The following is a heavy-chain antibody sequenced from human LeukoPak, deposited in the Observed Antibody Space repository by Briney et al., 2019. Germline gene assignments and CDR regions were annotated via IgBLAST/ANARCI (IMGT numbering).Heavy chain of an antibody. D-gene: IGHD2-15*01. CDR1: GGSISSYY. Sequence: TSETLSLTCTVSGGSISSYYWSWIRQPPGKGLEWIGYIYYSGSTNCNPSLKSRVTISVDTSKNQFSLKLKSVTAADTAVYYCARRGYCSGGGCYSFDYWGQGTLVTVSS. V-gene: IGHV4-59*01. J-gene: IGHJ4*02. CDR3: ARRGYCSGGGCYSFDY. CDR2: IYYSGST.